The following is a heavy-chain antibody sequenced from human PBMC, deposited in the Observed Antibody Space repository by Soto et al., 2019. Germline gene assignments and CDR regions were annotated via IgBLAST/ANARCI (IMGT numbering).Heavy chain of an antibody. V-gene: IGHV3-23*01. Sequence: VGSLRLACAASGFTFSSYAMSWVRQAPGKGLEWVSAISGSGGSTYYADSVKGRFTISRDNSKNTLYLQMNSLRAEDTAVYYCAKDPRDTVTLYFDYWGQGTLVTVSS. D-gene: IGHD4-17*01. CDR1: GFTFSSYA. J-gene: IGHJ4*02. CDR2: ISGSGGST. CDR3: AKDPRDTVTLYFDY.